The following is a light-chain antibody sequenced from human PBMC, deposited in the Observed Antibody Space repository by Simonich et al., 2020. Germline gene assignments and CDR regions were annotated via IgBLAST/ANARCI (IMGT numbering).Light chain of an antibody. CDR3: QSYDSSLSGWV. CDR2: GNS. Sequence: QSVLTQPPSVSGAPGPRVTISCTGSSSNIGAGYDVHGYPQLPGTAPKPLIYGNSNRPSGVPDRFSGSKSGTSASLAITGLQAEDEADYYCQSYDSSLSGWVFGGGTKLTVL. CDR1: SSNIGAGYD. J-gene: IGLJ3*02. V-gene: IGLV1-40*01.